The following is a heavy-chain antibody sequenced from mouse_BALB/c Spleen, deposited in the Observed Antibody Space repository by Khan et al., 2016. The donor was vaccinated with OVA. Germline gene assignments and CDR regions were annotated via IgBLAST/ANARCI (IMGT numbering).Heavy chain of an antibody. CDR3: AIMIRGDYFDF. Sequence: EVQLQESGPGLVKPSQSLSLTCTVTGYSITSDYAWNWIRQFPGNKLEWMGYISYSGSTNYNPSLKSRISINRDTSKNQFFLKLNSVTTEDTATYYCAIMIRGDYFDFWVQGTTLTVSS. CDR1: GYSITSDYA. CDR2: ISYSGST. J-gene: IGHJ2*01. D-gene: IGHD2-4*01. V-gene: IGHV3-2*02.